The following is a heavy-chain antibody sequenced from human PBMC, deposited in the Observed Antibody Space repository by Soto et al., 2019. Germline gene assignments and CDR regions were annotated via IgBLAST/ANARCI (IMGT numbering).Heavy chain of an antibody. V-gene: IGHV4-31*03. D-gene: IGHD3-10*01. J-gene: IGHJ4*02. CDR3: ARNTAMVRGQEIYFDY. CDR1: GGSISSGGYY. Sequence: SETLSLTCTVSGGSISSGGYYWSWIRQHPGKGLEWIGYIYYSGSTYYNPSLKSRVTISVDTSKNQFSLKLSSVTAADTAVYYCARNTAMVRGQEIYFDYWGQGTLVTVSS. CDR2: IYYSGST.